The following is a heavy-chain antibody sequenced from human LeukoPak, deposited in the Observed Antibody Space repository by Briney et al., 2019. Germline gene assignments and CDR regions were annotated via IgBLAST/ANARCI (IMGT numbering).Heavy chain of an antibody. J-gene: IGHJ4*02. CDR3: ANVPQLVRSQAYYFDY. CDR2: ISGSDGST. CDR1: GLTFSNYA. Sequence: PGGSLRLSCAASGLTFSNYAMSWVRQAPGKGLEWVSTISGSDGSTYYADSVKGRFTISRDTSKNTLYLQMNSLRAEDTAVYYCANVPQLVRSQAYYFDYWGQGTLVTVSS. D-gene: IGHD6-13*01. V-gene: IGHV3-23*01.